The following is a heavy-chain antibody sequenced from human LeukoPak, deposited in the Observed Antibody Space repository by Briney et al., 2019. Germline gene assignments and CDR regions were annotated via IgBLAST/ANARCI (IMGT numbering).Heavy chain of an antibody. V-gene: IGHV3-53*05. D-gene: IGHD4-17*01. CDR1: GFTVSSNY. J-gene: IGHJ4*02. CDR3: AKETTVTTSVDY. CDR2: IYSGGST. Sequence: PGGSLRLSCAASGFTVSSNYMSWVRQAPGKGLEWVSVIYSGGSTYYADSVKGRFTISRDNSKNSLYLQMNSLRTEDTALYYCAKETTVTTSVDYWGQGTLVTVPS.